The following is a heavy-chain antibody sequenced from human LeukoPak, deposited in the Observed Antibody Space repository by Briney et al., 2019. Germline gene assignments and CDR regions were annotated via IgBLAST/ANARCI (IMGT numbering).Heavy chain of an antibody. Sequence: PGGSLRLSCAASGFTFSSYCMSWVRQAPGKGLEWVANIKEAGSEKYYADSVKGRFTISRDNAENSLYLQLNSLRAEDTAVYYCARQRGFNYGPLDYWGQGALVTVSS. CDR2: IKEAGSEK. CDR3: ARQRGFNYGPLDY. CDR1: GFTFSSYC. V-gene: IGHV3-7*01. J-gene: IGHJ4*02. D-gene: IGHD5-18*01.